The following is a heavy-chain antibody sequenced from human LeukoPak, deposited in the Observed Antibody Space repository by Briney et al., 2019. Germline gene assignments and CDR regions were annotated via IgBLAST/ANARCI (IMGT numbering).Heavy chain of an antibody. V-gene: IGHV3-23*01. CDR3: AKPPEWELLGYFDY. CDR2: ISGSGGST. Sequence: GGSLRLSCAASGFTFSSYAMSWVRQAPGKGQEWVSAISGSGGSTYYADSVKGRFTISRDNSKNTLYLQMNSLRAEDTAVYYCAKPPEWELLGYFDYWGQGTLVTVSS. D-gene: IGHD1-26*01. CDR1: GFTFSSYA. J-gene: IGHJ4*02.